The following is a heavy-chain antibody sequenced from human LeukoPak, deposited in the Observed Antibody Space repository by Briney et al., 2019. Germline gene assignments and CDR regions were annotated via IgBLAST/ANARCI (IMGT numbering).Heavy chain of an antibody. Sequence: SETLSLTCAVSGYSLSSGYYWGWIRQPPGKGLEWIGSIYHSGSTYYNPSLKSRVTISVDTSKNQFSLKLSSVTAADTAVYYCARAPGDYSGFWFDPWGQGTLVTVSS. D-gene: IGHD5-12*01. CDR2: IYHSGST. V-gene: IGHV4-38-2*01. CDR3: ARAPGDYSGFWFDP. J-gene: IGHJ5*02. CDR1: GYSLSSGYY.